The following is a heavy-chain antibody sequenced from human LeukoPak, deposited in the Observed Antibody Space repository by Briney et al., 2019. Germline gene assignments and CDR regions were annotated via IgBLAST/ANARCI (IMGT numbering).Heavy chain of an antibody. CDR1: GYTFTGYY. V-gene: IGHV1-46*01. CDR3: ARDNSVGDYAWWFDP. D-gene: IGHD1-26*01. Sequence: ASVKVSCKASGYTFTGYYMHWVRQAPSQGLEWLGLITPSGGSTWYAQKFQGRGTMTSDMPTSTDYMELSSLRSEDTAVYYCARDNSVGDYAWWFDPWGQGTLVTVSS. CDR2: ITPSGGST. J-gene: IGHJ5*02.